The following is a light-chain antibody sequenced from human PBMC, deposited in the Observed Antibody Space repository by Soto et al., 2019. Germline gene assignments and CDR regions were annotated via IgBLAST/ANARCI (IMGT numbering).Light chain of an antibody. J-gene: IGLJ1*01. CDR2: DVS. Sequence: QSLLTQPAAVSGSPGQSITISCAGTGIDVGGYNYVSWFQQHPDKAPKLMIYDVSNRPSGVSARFSGSKSGNTASLTISGLQAEDEADYYCNSYTTRGTHVFGTGTKVTVL. CDR1: GIDVGGYNY. CDR3: NSYTTRGTHV. V-gene: IGLV2-14*03.